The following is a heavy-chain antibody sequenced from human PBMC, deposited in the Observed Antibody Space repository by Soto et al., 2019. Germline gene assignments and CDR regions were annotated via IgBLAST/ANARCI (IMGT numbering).Heavy chain of an antibody. V-gene: IGHV4-31*01. CDR2: IYYSGST. Sequence: SETLSLTCTVSGGSISSGGYYWSWIRQHPGKGLEWIGYIYYSGSTYYNPSLKSQVTISVDTSKNQFSLKLSSVTAADTAVYYCARDGSSSSWDDAFDIWGQGTMVTVSS. CDR1: GGSISSGGYY. D-gene: IGHD6-13*01. CDR3: ARDGSSSSWDDAFDI. J-gene: IGHJ3*02.